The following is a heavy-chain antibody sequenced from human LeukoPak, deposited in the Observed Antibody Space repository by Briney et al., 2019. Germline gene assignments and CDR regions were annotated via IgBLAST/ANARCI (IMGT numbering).Heavy chain of an antibody. CDR3: ARDRDSSIVGTMDY. D-gene: IGHD6-13*01. Sequence: GGSLRLSCAASGFTFSSYSMNWVRQAPGKGLEWVSSISSSSSYIYYADSVKGRFTISRDNSKNTLYLQMNSLRAEDTAVYYCARDRDSSIVGTMDYWGQGTLVTVSS. CDR1: GFTFSSYS. J-gene: IGHJ4*02. CDR2: ISSSSSYI. V-gene: IGHV3-21*01.